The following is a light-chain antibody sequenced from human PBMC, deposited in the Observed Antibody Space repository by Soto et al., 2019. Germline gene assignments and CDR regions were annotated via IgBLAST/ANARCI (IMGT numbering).Light chain of an antibody. CDR2: GAS. J-gene: IGKJ1*01. V-gene: IGKV3-20*01. CDR1: QSVSNY. Sequence: EIVLTQSPGTLSLSPGERATLSCRASQSVSNYLAWYQQKPGQAPRLLIYGASSRATGIPDRFSGSGSGTDFPLTISRLEPEDFAVYYCQQYGTFRTFGQGTKVDIK. CDR3: QQYGTFRT.